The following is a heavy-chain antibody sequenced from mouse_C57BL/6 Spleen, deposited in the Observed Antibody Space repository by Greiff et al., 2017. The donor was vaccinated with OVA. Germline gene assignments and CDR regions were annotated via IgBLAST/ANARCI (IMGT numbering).Heavy chain of an antibody. V-gene: IGHV1-82*01. D-gene: IGHD1-1*01. CDR2: IYPGDGDT. CDR3: ARGSHYYGSSGYYFDY. Sequence: QVQLKESGPELVKPGASVKISCKASGYAFSSSWMNWVKQRPGKGLEWIGRIYPGDGDTNYNGKFKGKATLTADKSSSTAYMQLSSLTSEDSAVYFCARGSHYYGSSGYYFDYWGQGTTLTVSS. J-gene: IGHJ2*01. CDR1: GYAFSSSW.